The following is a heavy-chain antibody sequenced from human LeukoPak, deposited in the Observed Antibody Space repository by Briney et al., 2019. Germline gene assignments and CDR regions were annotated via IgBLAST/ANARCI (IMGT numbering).Heavy chain of an antibody. CDR3: VSGGDSGY. CDR2: ITPAGSEK. CDR1: RFTFSTNW. Sequence: GGSLRLSCAASRFTFSTNWIGWVRQAPGKGLEWVASITPAGSEKYYANSMKGRFTISRDNAKNSLFLQMNSLRADDTGVYFCVSGGDSGYWGQGTLVTVSS. J-gene: IGHJ4*02. V-gene: IGHV3-7*03. D-gene: IGHD2-21*02.